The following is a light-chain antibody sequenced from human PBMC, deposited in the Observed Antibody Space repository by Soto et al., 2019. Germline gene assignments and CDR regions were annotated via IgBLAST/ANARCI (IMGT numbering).Light chain of an antibody. CDR2: DVS. CDR3: QQFNSYPIT. Sequence: ALQLTPSPSSLSASVGARVTITCRASQDIRGALAWYQQQPGKAPKILIYDVSTLESGVPSRFSGSSSGTDFTLTISSLQPVDFATYYCQQFNSYPITFGQGTRLEIK. CDR1: QDIRGA. J-gene: IGKJ5*01. V-gene: IGKV1-13*02.